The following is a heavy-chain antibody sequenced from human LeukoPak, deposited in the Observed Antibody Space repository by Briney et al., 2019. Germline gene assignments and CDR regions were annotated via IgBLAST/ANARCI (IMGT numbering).Heavy chain of an antibody. D-gene: IGHD4-17*01. CDR1: GFTFSSYA. Sequence: PGRSLRLSCAASGFTFSSYAMHWVRQAPGKGLEWVAVISYDGSNKYYADSVKGRFTISRDNSKNTLYLQMNSLRAEDTAVYYCARGKEDYGDYYYYYYGMDVWGQGTTVTVSS. J-gene: IGHJ6*02. CDR2: ISYDGSNK. V-gene: IGHV3-30*04. CDR3: ARGKEDYGDYYYYYYGMDV.